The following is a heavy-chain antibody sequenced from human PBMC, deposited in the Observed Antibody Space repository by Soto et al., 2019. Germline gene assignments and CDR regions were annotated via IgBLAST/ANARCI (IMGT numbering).Heavy chain of an antibody. Sequence: GASVKVSCKASGYTFTGYYMHWVRQAPGQGLEWMGWINPNSGGTNYAQKFQGWVTMTRDTSISTAYMELSRLRSDDTAVYYCAREPLFFLLMRRPPRSTLFPYTTLSDL. CDR3: AREPLFFLLMRRPPRSTLFPYTTLSDL. D-gene: IGHD1-1*01. J-gene: IGHJ2*01. CDR2: INPNSGGT. V-gene: IGHV1-2*04. CDR1: GYTFTGYY.